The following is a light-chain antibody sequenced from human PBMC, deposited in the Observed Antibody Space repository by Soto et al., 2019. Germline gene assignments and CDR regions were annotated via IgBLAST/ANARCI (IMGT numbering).Light chain of an antibody. CDR2: DAS. J-gene: IGKJ4*01. V-gene: IGKV3-11*01. Sequence: EIVFTQSPATLSFSPRERATLSRRASQSVSSYLAWYQQNPGQAPRLLIYDASNRATGIPARFSGSGSGTDFTLTISSLEPEDFAVYYCQQRSNSWPTFGGGTKVDIK. CDR1: QSVSSY. CDR3: QQRSNSWPT.